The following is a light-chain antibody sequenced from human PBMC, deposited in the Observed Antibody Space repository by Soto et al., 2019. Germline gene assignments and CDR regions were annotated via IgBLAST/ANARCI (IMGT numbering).Light chain of an antibody. CDR2: DSS. Sequence: DVHLTQSSSSLSASVWDRVIITCQASHSIANSLNWFQQKPGKAPELLISDSSHLEARVPSRFSGSRSGTDFTLTISNLQPEDFATYYCQQYEDLPLTLGGGTKVDIK. CDR1: HSIANS. V-gene: IGKV1-33*01. J-gene: IGKJ4*01. CDR3: QQYEDLPLT.